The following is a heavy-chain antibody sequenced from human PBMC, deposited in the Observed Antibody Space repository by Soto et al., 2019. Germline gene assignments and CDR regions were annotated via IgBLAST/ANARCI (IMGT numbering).Heavy chain of an antibody. D-gene: IGHD2-15*01. Sequence: GASVKVSCKASGYTFTSYGISWVRQAPGQGLEWMGWISAYNGNTNYAQKLQGRVTMTTDTSTSTAYMELRSLRSDDTAVYYCARGAVVGPRFYYSGMDVRGQGTTVTVSS. V-gene: IGHV1-18*01. CDR2: ISAYNGNT. CDR3: ARGAVVGPRFYYSGMDV. CDR1: GYTFTSYG. J-gene: IGHJ6*02.